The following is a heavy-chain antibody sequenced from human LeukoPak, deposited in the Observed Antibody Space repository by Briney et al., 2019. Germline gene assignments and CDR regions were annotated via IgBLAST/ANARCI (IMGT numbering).Heavy chain of an antibody. CDR3: ARVGDSSGSYDY. D-gene: IGHD3-22*01. CDR1: GFTFSSYD. CDR2: ICTAGDT. Sequence: GGSLRLSCAASGFTFSSYDMHWVRQAPGKGLEWVSAICTAGDTYYPGSVTGRFTISRENAKNSLYLQMNSLRAGDTAVYYCARVGDSSGSYDYWGQGTLVTVSS. J-gene: IGHJ4*02. V-gene: IGHV3-13*01.